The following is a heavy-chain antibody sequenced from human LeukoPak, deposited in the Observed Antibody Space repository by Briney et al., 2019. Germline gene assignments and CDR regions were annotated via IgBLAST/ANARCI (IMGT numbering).Heavy chain of an antibody. CDR3: ARVPAASYYYYYYMDV. D-gene: IGHD2-2*01. Sequence: GASVKVSCKASGYTFTGYYMHWVRRAPGQGLEWMGWINPNSGGTNYAQKFQGRVTMTRDTSISTAYMELSRLRSDDTAVYYCARVPAASYYYYYYMDVWGKGTTVTVSS. V-gene: IGHV1-2*02. CDR2: INPNSGGT. CDR1: GYTFTGYY. J-gene: IGHJ6*03.